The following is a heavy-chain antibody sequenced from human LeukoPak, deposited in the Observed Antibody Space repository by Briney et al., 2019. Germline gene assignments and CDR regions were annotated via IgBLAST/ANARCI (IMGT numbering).Heavy chain of an antibody. J-gene: IGHJ4*02. V-gene: IGHV3-30-3*01. CDR3: ARDFWRGY. D-gene: IGHD2/OR15-2a*01. CDR2: ISYDGSNK. CDR1: GFTFSSYA. Sequence: GGSLRLSCAASGFTFSSYAMHWVRQAPGKGLEWVAVISYDGSNKYYADSVKGRFTISRDNSKNTLYLQMNSLRAEDTAVYYCARDFWRGYWGQGTLVTVSS.